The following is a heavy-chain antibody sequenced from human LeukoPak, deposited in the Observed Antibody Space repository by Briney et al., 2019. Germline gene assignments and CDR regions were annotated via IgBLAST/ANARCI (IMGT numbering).Heavy chain of an antibody. J-gene: IGHJ4*02. V-gene: IGHV4-34*01. CDR1: GGSFSGYY. Sequence: SETLSLTCAVYGGSFSGYYWSWIRQPPGKGLEWIGEINHSGSTNYNPSLKSRVTISVDTSKNQFPLKLSSVTAADTAVYYCARGRVTTVTTFSDYWGQGTLVTVSS. CDR2: INHSGST. D-gene: IGHD4-11*01. CDR3: ARGRVTTVTTFSDY.